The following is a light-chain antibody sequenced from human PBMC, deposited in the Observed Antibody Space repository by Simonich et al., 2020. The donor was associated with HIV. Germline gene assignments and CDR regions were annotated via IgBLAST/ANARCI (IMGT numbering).Light chain of an antibody. CDR3: QQYYSAPRT. CDR1: QSVLYNSNNKNY. J-gene: IGKJ1*01. V-gene: IGKV4-1*01. CDR2: WAS. Sequence: DIVMTQSPDSLAVSLGERATINCKSSQSVLYNSNNKNYLVWYQQKPGQPPKLLIYWASTRESGVPDPFSGSGSGTDFTLTISSLQAEDVAVYYCQQYYSAPRTFGQGTKVEIK.